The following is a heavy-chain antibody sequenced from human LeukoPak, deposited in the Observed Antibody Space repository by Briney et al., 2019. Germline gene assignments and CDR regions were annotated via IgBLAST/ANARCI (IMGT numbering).Heavy chain of an antibody. V-gene: IGHV4-59*11. D-gene: IGHD2-21*01. CDR2: ISYIGRT. CDR3: ARDLVAVIKGFDI. CDR1: DDSFSSHY. Sequence: SETLSLTCAVSDDSFSSHYWTWIRQPPGKGLEWIGYISYIGRTNYNPSLKSRVTISIDTSKNQFSLKLTSVTAADTAVYYCARDLVAVIKGFDIWGQGTMVSVSS. J-gene: IGHJ3*02.